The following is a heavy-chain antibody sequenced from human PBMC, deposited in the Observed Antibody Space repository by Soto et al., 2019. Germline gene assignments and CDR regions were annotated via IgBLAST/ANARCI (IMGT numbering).Heavy chain of an antibody. J-gene: IGHJ4*02. Sequence: QVQLVQSGAEVKKPGASVKVSCKASGYTFTSYDINWVRQATGQGLEWMGWMNPNSGNTGYAQKFQGRVTMTRNSNISTVYVELISMRSECVAVYYCAGAHRRNSVTTGYWGQGTLVTVSS. D-gene: IGHD4-4*01. V-gene: IGHV1-8*01. CDR1: GYTFTSYD. CDR2: MNPNSGNT. CDR3: AGAHRRNSVTTGY.